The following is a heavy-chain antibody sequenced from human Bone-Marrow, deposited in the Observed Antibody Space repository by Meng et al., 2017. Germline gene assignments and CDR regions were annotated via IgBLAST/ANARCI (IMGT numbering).Heavy chain of an antibody. V-gene: IGHV3-23*01. CDR1: GFTFSSYA. CDR3: AKGEYSSGWGVGDAFDI. D-gene: IGHD6-19*01. Sequence: GESLKISCAASGFTFSSYAMSWVRQAPGKGLEWVSAISGSGGSTYYADSVKGRFTISRDNSKNTLYLQMNSLRAEDTAVYYCAKGEYSSGWGVGDAFDIWGQGTMVTVSS. J-gene: IGHJ3*02. CDR2: ISGSGGST.